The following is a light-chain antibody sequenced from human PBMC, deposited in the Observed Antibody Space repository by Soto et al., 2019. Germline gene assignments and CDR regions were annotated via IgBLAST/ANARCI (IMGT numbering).Light chain of an antibody. CDR3: CSYAGSSAYG. V-gene: IGLV2-23*02. CDR2: EVS. Sequence: QSVLTQPASVSGSPGQSITISCTGTSSDVVTYDLVFWYQQHPVKAPKLMIYEVSKRASGVSNRFSGSKSGNTASLTISGLQVEDEADYHCCSYAGSSAYGFGAGTKVTGL. J-gene: IGLJ1*01. CDR1: SSDVVTYDL.